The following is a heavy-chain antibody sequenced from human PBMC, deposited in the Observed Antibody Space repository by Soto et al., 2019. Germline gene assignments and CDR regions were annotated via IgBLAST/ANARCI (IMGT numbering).Heavy chain of an antibody. D-gene: IGHD2-8*01. CDR2: ISWNSGSI. Sequence: LRLSCAASGFTFDDYAMHWVRQAPGKGLEWVSGISWNSGSIGYADSVKGRFTISRDNAKNSLYLQMNSLRAEDTALYYCAKGTGVNYYYGMDVWGQGTTVTVSS. V-gene: IGHV3-9*01. CDR1: GFTFDDYA. J-gene: IGHJ6*02. CDR3: AKGTGVNYYYGMDV.